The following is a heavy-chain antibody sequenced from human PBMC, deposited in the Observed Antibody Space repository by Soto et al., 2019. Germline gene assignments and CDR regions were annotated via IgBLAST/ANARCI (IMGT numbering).Heavy chain of an antibody. V-gene: IGHV3-30*18. CDR3: AKGVVVVTTYFQH. Sequence: QVQLVEYGGGVVQPGRSLRLSCAASGFTFSSYGMHWVRQAPGKGLEWVAVISYDGSDKYYADSVKGRFTISRDNSNNTLYLQMDSLRAEDTAVYYCAKGVVVVTTYFQHWGQGTLVTVSS. CDR2: ISYDGSDK. CDR1: GFTFSSYG. D-gene: IGHD2-15*01. J-gene: IGHJ1*01.